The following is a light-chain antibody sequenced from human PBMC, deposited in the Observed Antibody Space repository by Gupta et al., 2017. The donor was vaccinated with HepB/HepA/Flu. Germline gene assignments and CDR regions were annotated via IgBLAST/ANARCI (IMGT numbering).Light chain of an antibody. CDR1: QRVLYSSNNKNY. CDR2: WAS. V-gene: IGKV4-1*01. CDR3: QQYYRPPGT. J-gene: IGKJ1*01. Sequence: DIVMIQSADSLAVSLGERSTTNCKSSQRVLYSSNNKNYIAWYQQKPGQPPKLLIYWASSQQSGVPYRFSGSGSGTDFPLNISSQHAEDAAVYYCQQYYRPPGTFGQGTKVEIK.